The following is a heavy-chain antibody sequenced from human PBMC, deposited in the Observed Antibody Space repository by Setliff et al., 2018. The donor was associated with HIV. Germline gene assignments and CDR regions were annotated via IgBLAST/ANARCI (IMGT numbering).Heavy chain of an antibody. Sequence: KPSETLSLTCTISGDSTTSSHWSWIRQPPGKGLEWIGYIHISGATSYNPSLERRVTISLDMSKNQFSLKLTSVTAADAAMYYCARYSGTFTRYFDPWGPGTLVTVSS. J-gene: IGHJ5*02. V-gene: IGHV4-4*09. CDR2: IHISGAT. CDR3: ARYSGTFTRYFDP. CDR1: GDSTTSSH. D-gene: IGHD1-26*01.